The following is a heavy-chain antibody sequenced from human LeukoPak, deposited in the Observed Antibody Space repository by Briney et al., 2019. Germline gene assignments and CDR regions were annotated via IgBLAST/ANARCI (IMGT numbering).Heavy chain of an antibody. Sequence: PGGSLRLSCAASGFTFSSYPMHWVRQAPGKGLEWVAVISYDGRDKHYADSVKGRFTISRDNSRNTLYLQMNSLRAEDTAVYYCAKDRSGSGSYYSDYWGQGTLVTVSS. D-gene: IGHD3-10*01. CDR2: ISYDGRDK. CDR1: GFTFSSYP. CDR3: AKDRSGSGSYYSDY. J-gene: IGHJ4*02. V-gene: IGHV3-30*04.